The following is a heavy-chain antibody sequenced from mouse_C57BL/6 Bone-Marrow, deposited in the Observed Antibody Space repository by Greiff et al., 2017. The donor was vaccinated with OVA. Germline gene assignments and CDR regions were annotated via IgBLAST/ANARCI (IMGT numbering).Heavy chain of an antibody. CDR2: ISSGGSYT. CDR1: GFTFSSYG. Sequence: DVMLVESGGDLVKPGGSLKLSCAASGFTFSSYGMSWVRQTPDKRLEWVATISSGGSYTYYPDSVKGRFTISRDNAKNTLYLQMSSLKSEDTAMYYCARQDYYGSSPWFAYWGQGTLVTVSA. J-gene: IGHJ3*01. D-gene: IGHD1-1*01. CDR3: ARQDYYGSSPWFAY. V-gene: IGHV5-6*02.